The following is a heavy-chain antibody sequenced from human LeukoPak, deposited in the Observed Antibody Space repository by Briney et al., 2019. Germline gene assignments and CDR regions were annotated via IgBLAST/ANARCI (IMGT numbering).Heavy chain of an antibody. V-gene: IGHV4-4*07. CDR1: GDSISTSY. CDR2: IFASGGT. Sequence: PSETLSLTCTVSGDSISTSYWSWIRQPAGKRMEWIGRIFASGGTNYNPSLESRVIMSRDTSNNQFFLRLTSVTAADTAVYYCARDRYTWHDRDWFDSWGQGTLVTVSS. D-gene: IGHD1-20*01. CDR3: ARDRYTWHDRDWFDS. J-gene: IGHJ5*01.